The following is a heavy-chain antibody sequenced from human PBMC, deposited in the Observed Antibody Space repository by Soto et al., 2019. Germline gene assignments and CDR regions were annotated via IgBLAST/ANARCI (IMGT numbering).Heavy chain of an antibody. CDR3: AGREAYAYSYGLGY. V-gene: IGHV1-69*13. J-gene: IGHJ4*02. CDR2: IIPIFGTA. Sequence: SVQVSCKASGGTFSSYAISWVRQAPGQGLEWMGGIIPIFGTANYAQKFQGRVTITADESTSTVYMELSSLRSEDTAVDYCAGREAYAYSYGLGYCGQGPLVTVCS. D-gene: IGHD5-18*01. CDR1: GGTFSSYA.